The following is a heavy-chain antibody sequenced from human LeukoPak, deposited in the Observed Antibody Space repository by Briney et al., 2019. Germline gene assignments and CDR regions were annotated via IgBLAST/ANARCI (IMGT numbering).Heavy chain of an antibody. D-gene: IGHD1-26*01. V-gene: IGHV1-2*02. J-gene: IGHJ4*02. CDR3: ARGIFRVGVVDY. CDR1: GYTFTGYY. Sequence: ASVKVSCKASGYTFTGYYMHWVRQAPGQGLEWMGWINPNSGGTNYAQKLQGRVTMTTDTSTSTAYMELRSLRSDDTAVYYCARGIFRVGVVDYWGQGTLVTVSS. CDR2: INPNSGGT.